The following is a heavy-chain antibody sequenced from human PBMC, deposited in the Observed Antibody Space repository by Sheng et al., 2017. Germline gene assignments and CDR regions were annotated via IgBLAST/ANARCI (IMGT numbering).Heavy chain of an antibody. D-gene: IGHD6-13*01. Sequence: QLQLQESGPGLVKPSETLSLICSVSGGFISSSHYWGWIRQPPGKGLEWIGSINYSGTTYYNPSLRSRVTLSVDTSKNQLSLKLNSVTAADTAVYYCARDLDTSSWSFGYWGQGTLVSVSS. CDR1: GGFISSSHY. CDR3: ARDLDTSSWSFGY. V-gene: IGHV4-39*07. J-gene: IGHJ4*02. CDR2: INYSGTT.